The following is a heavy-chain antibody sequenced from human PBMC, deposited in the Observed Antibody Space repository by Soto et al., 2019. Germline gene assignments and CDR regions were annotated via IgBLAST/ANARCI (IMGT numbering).Heavy chain of an antibody. V-gene: IGHV1-69*02. CDR2: IIPILGIA. CDR3: KQESSSTTCYAYP. J-gene: IGHJ5*02. CDR1: GGTFSSYT. D-gene: IGHD2-2*01. Sequence: QVQLVQSGAEVKKPGSSVKVSCKASGGTFSSYTISWVRQAPGQGLEWMGRIIPILGIANYAQKFQGRVTITADKSTSTENMDLCIRTSVYTPVYYSKQESSSTTCYAYPWRQGTQVTLSS.